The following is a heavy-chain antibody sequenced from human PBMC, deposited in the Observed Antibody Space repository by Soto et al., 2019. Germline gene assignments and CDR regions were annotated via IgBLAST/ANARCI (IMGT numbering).Heavy chain of an antibody. V-gene: IGHV1-46*01. D-gene: IGHD2-15*01. J-gene: IGHJ4*02. CDR1: NDSLSSHF. CDR3: AGASSRVSSVVAAY. CDR2: INPGPNGA. Sequence: ASVKVSCKASNDSLSSHFIHWVRQAPGEGLEWMEIINPGPNGASYSKEFQGRLTLTSDVPSRTVYMQLSNLRSDDTAVYYCAGASSRVSSVVAAYWGQGTLVTVSS.